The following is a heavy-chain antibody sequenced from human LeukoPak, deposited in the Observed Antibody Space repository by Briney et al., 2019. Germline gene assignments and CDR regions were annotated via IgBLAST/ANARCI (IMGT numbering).Heavy chain of an antibody. CDR3: AKDSGAYYYDSSGIFDY. CDR1: GFTFSSYA. Sequence: GGSLRLSCAASGFTFSSYAMNWVRQAPGKGLEWVSSFGTRSTSIYYARSVTGRFIISRDNAKNSLYLKMNSLRAEDTAVYYCAKDSGAYYYDSSGIFDYWGQGTLVTVSS. D-gene: IGHD3-22*01. V-gene: IGHV3-21*01. J-gene: IGHJ4*02. CDR2: FGTRSTSI.